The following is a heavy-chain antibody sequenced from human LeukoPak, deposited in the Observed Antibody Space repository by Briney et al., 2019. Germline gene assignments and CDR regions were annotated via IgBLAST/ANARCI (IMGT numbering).Heavy chain of an antibody. CDR2: IYPGDSDT. J-gene: IGHJ6*02. CDR3: ARRLIHYGMDV. Sequence: GESLKISCKGSGYSFTSYWIGWVRQMPGKGLEWMGIIYPGDSDTRYSPSFQGQVTISADKSISTAYPQWSSLKASDTAMYYCARRLIHYGMDVWDQGTTVIVSS. V-gene: IGHV5-51*01. CDR1: GYSFTSYW. D-gene: IGHD2-21*01.